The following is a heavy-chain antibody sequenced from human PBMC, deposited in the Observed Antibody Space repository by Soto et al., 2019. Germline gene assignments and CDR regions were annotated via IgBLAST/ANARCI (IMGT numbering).Heavy chain of an antibody. V-gene: IGHV3-21*06. CDR2: ISSTTNYI. Sequence: GGSLRLSCAASGFTFTRYSMNWVRQAPGKGLEWVSSISSTTNYIYYGDSMKGRFTISRDNAKNSLYLEMNSLRAEDTAVYYCARESEDLTSNFDYWDQGTLVTVSS. J-gene: IGHJ4*02. CDR1: GFTFTRYS. CDR3: ARESEDLTSNFDY.